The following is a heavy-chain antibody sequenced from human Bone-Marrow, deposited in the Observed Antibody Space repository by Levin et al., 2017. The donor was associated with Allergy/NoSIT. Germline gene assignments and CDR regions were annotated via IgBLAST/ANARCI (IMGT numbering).Heavy chain of an antibody. V-gene: IGHV3-23*01. CDR3: AKRGYPYCKNGVGYGWFDP. CDR2: IGGGGDST. J-gene: IGHJ5*02. Sequence: GGSLRLSCAASGFTFSNYAMSWVRQAPGKGLEWVSAIGGGGDSTYYADSVKGRFTISRDNSKNTLYLQMNSLRVEDTAVYHCAKRGYPYCKNGVGYGWFDPWGQGTLVTVSS. CDR1: GFTFSNYA. D-gene: IGHD2-8*01.